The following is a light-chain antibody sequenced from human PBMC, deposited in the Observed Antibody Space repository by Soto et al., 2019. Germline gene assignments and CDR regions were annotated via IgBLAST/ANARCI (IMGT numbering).Light chain of an antibody. CDR1: QRISKY. V-gene: IGKV1-5*01. J-gene: IGKJ1*01. CDR3: QQYKSYTSWT. Sequence: DIQMTQSPSTLSVFVGDRVTITCRASQRISKYLGWYQQKPGKAPNLLIYDASILESGVPSRFSSSGSGTEFRLTISSLQADDFATYYCQQYKSYTSWTFGQGTKVEI. CDR2: DAS.